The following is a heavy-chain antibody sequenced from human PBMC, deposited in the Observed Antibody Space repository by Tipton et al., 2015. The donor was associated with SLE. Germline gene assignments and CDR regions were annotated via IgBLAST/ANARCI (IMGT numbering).Heavy chain of an antibody. J-gene: IGHJ4*02. CDR2: IYYDGSS. V-gene: IGHV4-31*03. CDR3: ARLHPYTSGRLDTDSGRDY. Sequence: TLSLTCIVSSGSVNSGDFHWSWIRQHPGKGLEWIGNIYYDGSSSYNPSLESRLSIPMDTSKNQFSLKLTSVTAADTAVYFCARLHPYTSGRLDTDSGRDYWGQGALVTVSS. CDR1: SGSVNSGDFH. D-gene: IGHD3-16*02.